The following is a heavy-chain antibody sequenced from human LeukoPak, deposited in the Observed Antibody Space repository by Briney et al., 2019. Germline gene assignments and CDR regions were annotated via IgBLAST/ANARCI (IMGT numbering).Heavy chain of an antibody. Sequence: SETLCLSCAVSGGSLSSSSYYWGWVRQPPGKGREWIGSIYYSGSTYYNPSLKRRVTISVDTSKNQFSLKLNSVTAADTAVYYCAGTANIVVVPAAFDYWGQGTLVTVSS. CDR2: IYYSGST. D-gene: IGHD2-2*01. V-gene: IGHV4-39*01. J-gene: IGHJ4*02. CDR3: AGTANIVVVPAAFDY. CDR1: GGSLSSSSYY.